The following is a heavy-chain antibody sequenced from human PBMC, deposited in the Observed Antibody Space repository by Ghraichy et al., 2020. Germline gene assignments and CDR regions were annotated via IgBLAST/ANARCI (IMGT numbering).Heavy chain of an antibody. CDR2: IFHVGTT. V-gene: IGHV4-39*07. Sequence: SETLSLKCAVSGGSISSSSAAWVWIRQPPGKGLEWIGSIFHVGTTYYNPSLKSQITISLDKSENHFSLKLTSVTAADTAIYYCTKLTPSARVIPWYFDVCGRGTLVTVSS. CDR1: GGSISSSSAA. D-gene: IGHD3-16*02. J-gene: IGHJ2*01. CDR3: TKLTPSARVIPWYFDV.